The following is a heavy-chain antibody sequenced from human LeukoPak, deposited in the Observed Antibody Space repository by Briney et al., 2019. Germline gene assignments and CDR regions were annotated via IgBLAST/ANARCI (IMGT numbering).Heavy chain of an antibody. Sequence: GGSLRLSCAASGFTFSSYSMKWVRQAPGKGLEWVSSISSSSSYIYYADSVKGRFTISRDNAKNSLYLQMNSLRAEDTAVYYCARETYCGGDCYVQYYFDYWGQGTLVTVSS. CDR2: ISSSSSYI. J-gene: IGHJ4*02. CDR1: GFTFSSYS. D-gene: IGHD2-21*02. CDR3: ARETYCGGDCYVQYYFDY. V-gene: IGHV3-21*01.